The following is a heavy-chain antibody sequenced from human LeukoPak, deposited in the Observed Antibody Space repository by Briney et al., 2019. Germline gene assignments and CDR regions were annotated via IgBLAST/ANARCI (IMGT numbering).Heavy chain of an antibody. D-gene: IGHD6-19*01. CDR1: GFTFSSNW. Sequence: GGSLRLSCATSGFTFSSNWMSWVRHAPGRGLDWVANIKPDGSAEYYAASVKGRFTVSRDNAKNSLYLQMNSLRAEDTAVYYCASPVAVAGTSFDYWGQGTLVTVSS. CDR2: IKPDGSAE. CDR3: ASPVAVAGTSFDY. J-gene: IGHJ4*02. V-gene: IGHV3-7*01.